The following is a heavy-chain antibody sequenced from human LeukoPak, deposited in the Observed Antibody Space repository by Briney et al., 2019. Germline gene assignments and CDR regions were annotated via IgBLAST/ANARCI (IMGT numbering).Heavy chain of an antibody. CDR3: ARVSDGGTPPSHDY. CDR1: GYTFSSYD. CDR2: MNPNSGST. D-gene: IGHD4-23*01. J-gene: IGHJ4*02. Sequence: ASVKVSCKASGYTFSSYDIHWVRQATGQGLEWMGWMNPNSGSTGYAQNFQGRVTMTRNTSISTAYLELSSLRSEDTAVYYCARVSDGGTPPSHDYWGQGTLVTVSS. V-gene: IGHV1-8*01.